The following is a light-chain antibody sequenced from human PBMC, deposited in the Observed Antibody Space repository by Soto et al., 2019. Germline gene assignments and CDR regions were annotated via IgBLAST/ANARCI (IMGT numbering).Light chain of an antibody. CDR3: QHRGT. J-gene: IGKJ1*01. Sequence: EMILTQSPATLSVSPGGRATLSCRASQSLTNNLAWYQQKPGQAPRLLIYAASTRATGIPARFSGSGSGTDFTLPISSLQSEDFAVYHCQHRGTFGQGTKVEIK. CDR2: AAS. V-gene: IGKV3-15*01. CDR1: QSLTNN.